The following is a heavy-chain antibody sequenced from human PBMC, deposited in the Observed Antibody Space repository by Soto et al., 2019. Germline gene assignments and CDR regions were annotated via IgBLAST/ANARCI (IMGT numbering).Heavy chain of an antibody. CDR3: AKDWARYCSGGSCYYYYYGMDV. D-gene: IGHD2-15*01. Sequence: GGSLRLSCAASGFTFDDYGMSWVRQAPGKGLEWVSGINWNGGSTYYADSVKGRFTISRDNSKNTLYLQMNSLRAEDTAVYYCAKDWARYCSGGSCYYYYYGMDVWGQGTTVTVSS. CDR2: INWNGGST. CDR1: GFTFDDYG. V-gene: IGHV3-20*04. J-gene: IGHJ6*02.